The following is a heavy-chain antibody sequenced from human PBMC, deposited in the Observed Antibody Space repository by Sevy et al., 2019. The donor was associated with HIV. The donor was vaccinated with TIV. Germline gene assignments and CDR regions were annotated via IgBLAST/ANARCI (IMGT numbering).Heavy chain of an antibody. D-gene: IGHD3-22*01. Sequence: GGSLRLSCVASGFTFSNAWMSWVRQAPGKGLEWVGRIKSKTDGGTTDYAAPVKGRFTISRDDSKNTLYLQMNSLKTEDTAVYYCTTVSPQNYYDSSGYLTTDYWGQGTLVTVSS. CDR3: TTVSPQNYYDSSGYLTTDY. CDR2: IKSKTDGGTT. J-gene: IGHJ4*02. V-gene: IGHV3-15*01. CDR1: GFTFSNAW.